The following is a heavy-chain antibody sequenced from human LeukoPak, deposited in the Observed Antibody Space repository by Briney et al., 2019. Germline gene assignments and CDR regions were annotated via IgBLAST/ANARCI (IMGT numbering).Heavy chain of an antibody. Sequence: GGSLRLSCAASGFTFDDFGMHWVRQAPGKGLEWVALIRSDGTNKYYVDSVKGRFTISRDNSKNTLYLQMTSLTVEDTAVYYCAKDRDDYGDDCWGQGILVTVST. CDR1: GFTFDDFG. CDR3: AKDRDDYGDDC. J-gene: IGHJ4*02. D-gene: IGHD4-17*01. V-gene: IGHV3-30*02. CDR2: IRSDGTNK.